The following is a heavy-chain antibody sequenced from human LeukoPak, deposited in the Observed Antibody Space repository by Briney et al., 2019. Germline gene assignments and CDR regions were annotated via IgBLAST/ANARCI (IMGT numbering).Heavy chain of an antibody. CDR1: GFTFSSYG. CDR3: ARDLQYGGY. Sequence: GRSLRLSCAASGFTFSSYGMHWVRQAPGKGLEWVAVISYDGSNKYYTDSVKGRFTISRDNAKNSLYLQMNSLRAEDTAVYYCARDLQYGGYWGQGTLVTVSS. D-gene: IGHD4-11*01. CDR2: ISYDGSNK. J-gene: IGHJ4*02. V-gene: IGHV3-30*03.